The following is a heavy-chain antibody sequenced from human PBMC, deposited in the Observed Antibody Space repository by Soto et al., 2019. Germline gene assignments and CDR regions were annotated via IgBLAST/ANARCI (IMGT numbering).Heavy chain of an antibody. V-gene: IGHV3-23*01. CDR2: LLRSGSSA. D-gene: IGHD4-17*01. CDR3: AKDAISGDGIWLMDS. CDR1: GFTFRDYA. J-gene: IGHJ5*02. Sequence: PWWSLRLSCSASGFTFRDYAMTWSRQAPGKGLEWVSSLLRSGSSAYYADSVRGRFSISSDTSANSLYLQMDNLRAEDTAIYYCAKDAISGDGIWLMDSWGQGTVVTVSS.